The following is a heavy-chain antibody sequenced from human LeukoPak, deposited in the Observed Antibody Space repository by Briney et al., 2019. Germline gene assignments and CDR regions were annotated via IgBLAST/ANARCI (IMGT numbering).Heavy chain of an antibody. V-gene: IGHV3-23*01. CDR3: AKATGYLL. D-gene: IGHD1-14*01. J-gene: IGHJ4*02. CDR1: GFTFSSYA. CDR2: ISNSDGST. Sequence: GGSLRLSCAASGFTFSSYAMSWVRRAPGKGLEWVSTISNSDGSTYYADSVKGRFSISRDNSENTLYLQMNSLRAEDTAVYYCAKATGYLLWGQGTLVTVSS.